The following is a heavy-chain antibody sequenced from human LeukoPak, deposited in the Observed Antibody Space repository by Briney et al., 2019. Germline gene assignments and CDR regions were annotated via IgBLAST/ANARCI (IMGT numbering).Heavy chain of an antibody. CDR3: ARGKSCDGGSCYRHYYYYGMDV. CDR2: IIPIFGTA. Sequence: SVKVSCKASGGTFSSYAISWVRQAPGQGLEWMGGIIPIFGTANYAQKFQGRVTITADESTSTAYMELSSLRSEDTAAYYCARGKSCDGGSCYRHYYYYGMDVWGQGTTVTVSS. CDR1: GGTFSSYA. J-gene: IGHJ6*02. V-gene: IGHV1-69*13. D-gene: IGHD2-15*01.